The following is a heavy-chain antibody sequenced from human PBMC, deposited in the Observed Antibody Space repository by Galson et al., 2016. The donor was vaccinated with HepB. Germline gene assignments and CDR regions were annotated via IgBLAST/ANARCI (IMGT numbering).Heavy chain of an antibody. D-gene: IGHD6-19*01. V-gene: IGHV3-23*01. CDR3: AKDPYYSSGWGAFES. CDR1: GFTFSSYA. CDR2: ISGSGGST. J-gene: IGHJ4*02. Sequence: SLRLSCAASGFTFSSYAMSWVRQAPGKGLEWVSAISGSGGSTYYADSVKGRFTISRDNSKNTLYLQMHSLRGEDTALYYCAKDPYYSSGWGAFESWGQGTLVTVSS.